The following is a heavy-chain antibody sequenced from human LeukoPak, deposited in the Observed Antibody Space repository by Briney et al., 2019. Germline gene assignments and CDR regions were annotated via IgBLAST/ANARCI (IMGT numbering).Heavy chain of an antibody. V-gene: IGHV1-2*02. CDR3: ARAHMTTVTLGDY. CDR2: INPNSGAT. D-gene: IGHD4-11*01. CDR1: GYTFTGYY. J-gene: IGHJ4*02. Sequence: ASVKVSCKTSGYTFTGYYLHWVRQAPGQGLEWVRWINPNSGATNYAQKFQGRVTMTRDTSITTAYMELSRLRSDDTAVYYCARAHMTTVTLGDYWGQGTLVTVSS.